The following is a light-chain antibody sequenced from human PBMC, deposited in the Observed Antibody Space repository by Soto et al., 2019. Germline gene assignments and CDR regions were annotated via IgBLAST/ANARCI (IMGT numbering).Light chain of an antibody. Sequence: DIQMTQSPSSLSASVGDRVTITCRASQSIGRFLNWHQQKPGKAPNVLINVASTLRSGVPSRFSGSGSGTDFNLTINSLQPEDFATYYCQQLHSYPLTFGGGTKVDIK. CDR2: VAS. CDR3: QQLHSYPLT. CDR1: QSIGRF. V-gene: IGKV1-39*01. J-gene: IGKJ4*01.